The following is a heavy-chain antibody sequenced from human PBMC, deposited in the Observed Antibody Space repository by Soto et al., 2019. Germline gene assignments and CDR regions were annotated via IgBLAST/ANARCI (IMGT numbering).Heavy chain of an antibody. CDR2: IYYSGST. J-gene: IGHJ4*02. D-gene: IGHD4-17*01. CDR3: ARVGGYYGDYPNFEY. V-gene: IGHV4-59*01. CDR1: GSSISGYY. Sequence: PSETLSLTCIVSGSSISGYYWSWIRQPPGKGLEWIGNIYYSGSTNYNPSRKSRVTISVDTSKNQFSLKLNSVTAADTAVYYCARVGGYYGDYPNFEYWGKGTLVTVSS.